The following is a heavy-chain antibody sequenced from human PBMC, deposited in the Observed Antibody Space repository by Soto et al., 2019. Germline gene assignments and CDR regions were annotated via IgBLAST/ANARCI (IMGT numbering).Heavy chain of an antibody. J-gene: IGHJ3*02. CDR3: ARHLWVGSSWYLGAFDI. Sequence: SETLSLTCTVSGDSIGNYYWSWVRQPPGKGLEWIGYIYYSGSTNYNPSLKSRVTISVDTSKNQFSLKLSSVTAADTAVYYCARHLWVGSSWYLGAFDIWGQGTMVTVSS. CDR2: IYYSGST. V-gene: IGHV4-59*08. D-gene: IGHD6-13*01. CDR1: GDSIGNYY.